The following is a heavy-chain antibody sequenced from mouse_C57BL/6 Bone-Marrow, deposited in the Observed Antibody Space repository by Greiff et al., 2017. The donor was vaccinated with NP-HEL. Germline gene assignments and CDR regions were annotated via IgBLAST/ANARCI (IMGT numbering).Heavy chain of an antibody. CDR1: GFTFSSYA. Sequence: EVQVVESGGGLVKPGGSLKLSCAASGFTFSSYAMSWVRQTPEKRLEWVATISDGGSYTYYPDNVKGRFTISRDNAKNNLYLQMSHLKSEDTAMYYCARDGKTFAYWGQGTLVTVSA. V-gene: IGHV5-4*01. D-gene: IGHD2-1*01. CDR2: ISDGGSYT. J-gene: IGHJ3*01. CDR3: ARDGKTFAY.